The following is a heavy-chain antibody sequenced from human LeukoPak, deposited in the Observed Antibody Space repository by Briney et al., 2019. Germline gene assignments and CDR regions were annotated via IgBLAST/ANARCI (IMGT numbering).Heavy chain of an antibody. V-gene: IGHV4-34*01. CDR3: ARIGGSYPDAFDI. J-gene: IGHJ3*02. Sequence: SETLSLTCAVYGGSFSGYYWSWIRQPPGKGLEWIGEINHSGSTNYNPSLKSRVTISVDTSKNQFSLKLSSVTAADTAVYYCARIGGSYPDAFDIWGQGTMVTVSS. D-gene: IGHD1-26*01. CDR2: INHSGST. CDR1: GGSFSGYY.